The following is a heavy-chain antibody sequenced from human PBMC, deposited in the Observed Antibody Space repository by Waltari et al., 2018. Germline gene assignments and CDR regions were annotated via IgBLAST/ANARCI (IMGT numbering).Heavy chain of an antibody. J-gene: IGHJ5*01. CDR1: GDSVTSGSYY. V-gene: IGHV4-39*01. CDR2: MYYRGSS. D-gene: IGHD3-10*01. Sequence: QLQLQESGPGLVKPSETLSLTCSVSGDSVTSGSYYWGWIRQPPRKGLEWIGIMYYRGSSYSNPSRKSRVTISVDTSKNQFSLKLSSVAAADTAVYYCARAFGSGSYAWFDSWGQGTLVTVSS. CDR3: ARAFGSGSYAWFDS.